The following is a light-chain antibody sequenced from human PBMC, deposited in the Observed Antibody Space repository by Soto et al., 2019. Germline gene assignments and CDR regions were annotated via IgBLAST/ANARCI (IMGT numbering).Light chain of an antibody. CDR1: SSNIGNNY. CDR3: GTWDSSLSAVV. V-gene: IGLV1-51*01. J-gene: IGLJ2*01. Sequence: QSVLTQPPSVSGAPGQKVTISCSGSSSNIGNNYVSWYQQLPGTAPKLLIYDNNKRPSGIPARFSGSKSGTSATLGITGLQTGDEADYYCGTWDSSLSAVVFGGGTKLTVL. CDR2: DNN.